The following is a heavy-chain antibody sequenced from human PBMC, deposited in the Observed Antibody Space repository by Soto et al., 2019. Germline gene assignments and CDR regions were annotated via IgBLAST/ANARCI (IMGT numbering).Heavy chain of an antibody. V-gene: IGHV3-30*18. J-gene: IGHJ4*02. D-gene: IGHD6-6*01. CDR3: AKGSEYSSSYAFWN. Sequence: QVQLVESGGGVVQPGRSLRLSCAASGFTFSSYGMHWVRQAPGKGLEWVAVISYDGSNKYYADSVKGRFTISRDNSKNTLYLQMNSLRAEDTAVYYCAKGSEYSSSYAFWNWGQGTLVTVSS. CDR2: ISYDGSNK. CDR1: GFTFSSYG.